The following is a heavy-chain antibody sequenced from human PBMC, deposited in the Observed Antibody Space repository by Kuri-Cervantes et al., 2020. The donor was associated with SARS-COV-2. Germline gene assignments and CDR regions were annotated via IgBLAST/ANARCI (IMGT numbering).Heavy chain of an antibody. Sequence: GGSLRLSCAASGFTFSSYGMHWVRQAPGKGLEWVAVIWYDGSNKYYADSVKGRFTISRDNSKNTLYLQMNSLRAEDTAVYYCARIPAYSRSGVVPAAHPDYWGQGTLVTVSS. J-gene: IGHJ4*02. CDR2: IWYDGSNK. V-gene: IGHV3-33*01. D-gene: IGHD2-2*01. CDR3: ARIPAYSRSGVVPAAHPDY. CDR1: GFTFSSYG.